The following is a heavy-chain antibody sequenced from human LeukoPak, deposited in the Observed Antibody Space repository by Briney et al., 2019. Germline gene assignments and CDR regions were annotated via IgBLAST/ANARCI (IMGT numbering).Heavy chain of an antibody. J-gene: IGHJ5*02. CDR1: GYSFANFW. V-gene: IGHV5-51*01. Sequence: GESLKISCKGSGYSFANFWIGWVRQMPGKGLEWMGVISPGDSGIRYSPSFQGQVTISVDKSISTAYLQWSSLKASDSAMYYCAAGGASAPWGQGTLVTVSS. D-gene: IGHD3-16*01. CDR3: AAGGASAP. CDR2: ISPGDSGI.